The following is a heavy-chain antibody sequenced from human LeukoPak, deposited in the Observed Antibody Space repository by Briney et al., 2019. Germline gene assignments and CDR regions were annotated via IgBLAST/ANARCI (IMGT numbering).Heavy chain of an antibody. D-gene: IGHD1-1*01. J-gene: IGHJ6*03. CDR2: INPNSGDT. V-gene: IGHV1-2*02. CDR3: AREYRVYYYYMDV. CDR1: GYTFTGYY. Sequence: ASVKVSCKASGYTFTGYYMHWVRQAPGQGLEWMGWINPNSGDTNYAQKFQGRVTMTRDTSTSTAYMELRSLRSDDTAVYYCAREYRVYYYYMDVWGKGTTVTVSS.